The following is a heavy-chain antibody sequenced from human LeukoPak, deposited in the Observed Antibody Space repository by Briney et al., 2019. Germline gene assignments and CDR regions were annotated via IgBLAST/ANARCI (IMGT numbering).Heavy chain of an antibody. CDR3: ARSGSYPHFDY. CDR2: ISSSSSYI. V-gene: IGHV3-21*01. J-gene: IGHJ4*02. CDR1: GFTLSSYS. D-gene: IGHD1-26*01. Sequence: GGSLRLSCAASGFTLSSYSMNWVRQAPGKGLEWVSSISSSSSYIYYADSVEGRFTISRDNAKNSLYLQMNSLRAEDTAVYYCARSGSYPHFDYWGQGTLVTVSS.